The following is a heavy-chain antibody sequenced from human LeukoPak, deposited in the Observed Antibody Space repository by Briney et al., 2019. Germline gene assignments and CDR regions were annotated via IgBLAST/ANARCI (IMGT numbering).Heavy chain of an antibody. D-gene: IGHD3-16*01. J-gene: IGHJ5*02. Sequence: PSETLSLTCTVSGGSINSGDYYWSWIRQPPGRGLEWIGYIYFSGNTYYSPSLRSRVTISLDTSKNQFSLKLSSVTAADMAVYYCARHYGPWGQGTLVTVSS. CDR1: GGSINSGDYY. V-gene: IGHV4-30-4*01. CDR3: ARHYGP. CDR2: IYFSGNT.